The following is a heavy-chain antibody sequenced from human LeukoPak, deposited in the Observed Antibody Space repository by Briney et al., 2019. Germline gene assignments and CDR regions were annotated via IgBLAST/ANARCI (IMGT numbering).Heavy chain of an antibody. CDR1: GGSISSSSYY. V-gene: IGHV4-39*01. D-gene: IGHD6-19*01. CDR3: ARLTAMAGMIYYYMDV. CDR2: IYYSGST. J-gene: IGHJ6*03. Sequence: PSETLSLTCTVSGGSISSSSYYWGWIRQPPGKGLEWIGSIYYSGSTYYNPSLKSRVTISVDTSKNQFSLKLSSATAADTAVYYCARLTAMAGMIYYYMDVWGKGTTVTISS.